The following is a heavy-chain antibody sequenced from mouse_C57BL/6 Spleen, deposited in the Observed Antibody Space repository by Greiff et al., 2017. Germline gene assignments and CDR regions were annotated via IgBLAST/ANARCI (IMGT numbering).Heavy chain of an antibody. J-gene: IGHJ3*01. CDR1: GFNIKDDY. Sequence: EVQLQESGAELVRPGASVKLSCTASGFNIKDDYMHWVKQRPEQGLEWIGWIDPENGDTEYASKFQGKATITADTSSNTAYLQLSSLTSKDTAVYYCTTGYYDYVAYWGQGTLVTVSA. D-gene: IGHD2-4*01. V-gene: IGHV14-4*01. CDR3: TTGYYDYVAY. CDR2: IDPENGDT.